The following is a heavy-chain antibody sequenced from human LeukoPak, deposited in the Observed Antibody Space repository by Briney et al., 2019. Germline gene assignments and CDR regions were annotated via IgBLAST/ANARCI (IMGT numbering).Heavy chain of an antibody. Sequence: PGGSLRLSCAASGFTFSRYWMSWVGQAPGKGLEWGANIKQDGSEIYYVASVKGRFTVSRDNAKNSLSLQMNSLRADDTAVYYCARHWWDNSGSYHFDYWGQGTLVTVSS. CDR3: ARHWWDNSGSYHFDY. D-gene: IGHD6-19*01. CDR1: GFTFSRYW. V-gene: IGHV3-7*05. J-gene: IGHJ4*02. CDR2: IKQDGSEI.